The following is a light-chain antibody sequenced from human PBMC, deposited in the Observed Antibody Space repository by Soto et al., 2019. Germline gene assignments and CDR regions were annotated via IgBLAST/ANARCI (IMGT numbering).Light chain of an antibody. CDR3: QQSYSGLYT. Sequence: DIQMTQSPSSLAASVGDRVTITCRASQGIRDALGWYQQKPGKAPKLLIYAASTLQPGVPSRFSGSGSGTDFTLTIRSLQPEDFATYYCQQSYSGLYTFGQGTQLEIK. CDR1: QGIRDA. V-gene: IGKV1-39*01. J-gene: IGKJ2*01. CDR2: AAS.